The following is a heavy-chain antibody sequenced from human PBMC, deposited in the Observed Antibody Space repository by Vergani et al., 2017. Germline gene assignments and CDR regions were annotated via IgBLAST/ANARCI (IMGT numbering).Heavy chain of an antibody. J-gene: IGHJ4*02. CDR1: GFTFSSYA. V-gene: IGHV3-7*01. D-gene: IGHD6-6*01. CDR2: IKQDGSEK. Sequence: EVQLVESGGGLVQPGGSLRLSCAASGFTFSSYAMSWVRQAPGKGLEWVANIKQDGSEKYYVDSVKGRFTISRDNAKNSLYLQMNSLRAEDTAVYYCASLNEYSSSSSGDYWGQGTLVTVSS. CDR3: ASLNEYSSSSSGDY.